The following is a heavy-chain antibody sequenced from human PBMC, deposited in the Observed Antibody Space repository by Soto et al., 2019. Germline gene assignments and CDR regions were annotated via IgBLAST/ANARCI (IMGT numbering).Heavy chain of an antibody. D-gene: IGHD6-13*01. CDR1: GFTFSSYW. CDR3: TRDASRDSSARGWFDP. J-gene: IGHJ5*02. CDR2: INQDGSEK. V-gene: IGHV3-7*01. Sequence: PGGSLRLSCAASGFTFSSYWMSWVRQAPGKGLEWVARINQDGSEKYYVDSVKGRFTISRDNAKNSLHLQMNSLRAEDTAVYYCTRDASRDSSARGWFDPWGPGTLVTVSS.